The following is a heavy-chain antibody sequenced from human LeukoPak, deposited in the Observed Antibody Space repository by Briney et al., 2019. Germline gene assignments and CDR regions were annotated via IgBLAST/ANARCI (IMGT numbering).Heavy chain of an antibody. V-gene: IGHV3-7*01. CDR1: GFTFSSYW. J-gene: IGHJ4*02. D-gene: IGHD3-3*01. Sequence: GGSLRLSCAASGFTFSSYWVSWVRQAPGKGLEWVANIKQDGSEKYYVDSVKGRFTISRDNAKNSLYLQMNSLRAEDTAVYYCARGDFWSGYANDYWGQGTLVTVSS. CDR2: IKQDGSEK. CDR3: ARGDFWSGYANDY.